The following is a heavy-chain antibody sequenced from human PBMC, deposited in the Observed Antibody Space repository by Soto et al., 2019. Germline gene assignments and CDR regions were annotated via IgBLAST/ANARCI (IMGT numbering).Heavy chain of an antibody. D-gene: IGHD2-2*01. CDR1: GYTFTGYY. J-gene: IGHJ6*02. V-gene: IGHV1-2*04. CDR3: ARDGCSSTSCSVWGYYGMDV. CDR2: INPNSGGT. Sequence: QVQLVQSGAEVKKPGASVKVSCKASGYTFTGYYMYWVRQAPGQGLEWMGWINPNSGGTNYAQKFQGWVTMTRDTSISTAYMELSRLRSDDTAVYYCARDGCSSTSCSVWGYYGMDVWGQGTTVTVSS.